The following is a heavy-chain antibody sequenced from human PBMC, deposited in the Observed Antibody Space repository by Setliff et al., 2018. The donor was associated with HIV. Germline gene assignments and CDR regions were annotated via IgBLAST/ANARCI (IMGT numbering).Heavy chain of an antibody. CDR3: ARRGDSYGLDPIYYYYYYMDV. V-gene: IGHV1-18*01. Sequence: RASVKVSCKASGYIFIGYGISWVRQAPGQGLEWMGWISAYNGNTNYAQKLQGRVTMTTDTSTSTAYMELRSLRSDDTAVYYCARRGDSYGLDPIYYYYYYMDVWGKGTTVTVSS. D-gene: IGHD5-18*01. CDR2: ISAYNGNT. CDR1: GYIFIGYG. J-gene: IGHJ6*03.